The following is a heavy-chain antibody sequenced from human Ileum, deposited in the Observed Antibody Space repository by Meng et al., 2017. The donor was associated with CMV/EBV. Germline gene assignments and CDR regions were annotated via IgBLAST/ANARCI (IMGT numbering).Heavy chain of an antibody. V-gene: IGHV3-53*01. CDR3: AGGYYGSSGFALDF. CDR2: VDVDGSS. Sequence: AASGLTDSTNYVSWVRPAPGKGLESLTIVDVDGSSYDEDSVKGRFTICRDNARNQVFFQLNSLRADDTAMYFCAGGYYGSSGFALDFWGQGTLVTVSS. J-gene: IGHJ4*02. CDR1: GLTDSTNY. D-gene: IGHD3-22*01.